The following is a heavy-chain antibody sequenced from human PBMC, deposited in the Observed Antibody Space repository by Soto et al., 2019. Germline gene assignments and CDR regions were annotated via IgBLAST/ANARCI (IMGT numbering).Heavy chain of an antibody. V-gene: IGHV3-30*18. D-gene: IGHD3-3*01. CDR2: ISYDGSNK. Sequence: GGSLRLSCAASGFTFSSYGMHWVRQAPGKGLEWVAVISYDGSNKYYADSVKGRFTISRDNSKKTLYLQMNSLRAEDTAVYYCAKDGSGYAVDYWGQGTLVTVSS. CDR1: GFTFSSYG. J-gene: IGHJ4*02. CDR3: AKDGSGYAVDY.